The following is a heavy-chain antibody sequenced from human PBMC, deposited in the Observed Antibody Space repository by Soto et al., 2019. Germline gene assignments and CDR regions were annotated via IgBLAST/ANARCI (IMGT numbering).Heavy chain of an antibody. CDR2: TKEDGSDK. CDR3: VRGGTGPFDY. V-gene: IGHV3-7*01. J-gene: IGHJ4*02. Sequence: EVQLVESGGGLVQPGGSLTLSCAASGFPFNTYRMSWVRQAPGKGLEWVANTKEDGSDKKYVDSVKGRFTISRDNAKNPLYLQMNSLRAEDTAVYYCVRGGTGPFDYWGQGTLVTVSS. CDR1: GFPFNTYR.